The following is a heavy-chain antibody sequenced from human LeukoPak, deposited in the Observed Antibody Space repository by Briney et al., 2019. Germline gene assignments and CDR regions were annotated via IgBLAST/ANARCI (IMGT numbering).Heavy chain of an antibody. CDR1: GYTFPSYF. V-gene: IGHV1-46*01. CDR2: INPTGGST. J-gene: IGHJ4*02. Sequence: EASVKVSCKASGYTFPSYFMHWVRQAPGQGLEWMGIINPTGGSTTYAQKFQGRVTMTRDTSTSTVYMELSSLRSEDTAVYYCARGLQLWPHYWGQGTLVTVSS. D-gene: IGHD5-18*01. CDR3: ARGLQLWPHY.